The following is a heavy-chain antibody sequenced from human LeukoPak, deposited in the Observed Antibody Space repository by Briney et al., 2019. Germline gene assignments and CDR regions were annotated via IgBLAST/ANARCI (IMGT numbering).Heavy chain of an antibody. J-gene: IGHJ4*02. V-gene: IGHV3-23*01. CDR3: AKDSPVLTV. Sequence: GGSLRLSCAASGFTSSSYGMSWVRQAPGKGLEWVSAISGGGVSTYYADSVEGRFTISRDNSRNTLYLQMNSLRAEDTAVYYCAKDSPVLTVWGQGTLVTVSS. CDR1: GFTSSSYG. CDR2: ISGGGVST. D-gene: IGHD3-16*01.